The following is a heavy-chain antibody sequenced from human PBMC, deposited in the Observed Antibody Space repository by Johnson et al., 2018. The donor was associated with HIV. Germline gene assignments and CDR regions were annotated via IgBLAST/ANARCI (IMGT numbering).Heavy chain of an antibody. CDR2: IQQDGSEK. CDR1: GFTLSSYW. V-gene: IGHV3-7*01. D-gene: IGHD6-19*01. CDR3: GQSGRWYSSDWYGVLDM. J-gene: IGHJ3*02. Sequence: VQLVESGGGLVQPGGSLRLSCGASGFTLSSYWMSWVRQAPGKGLEWVANIQQDGSEKYDVDSVKGRFTISRDNAKNSLYLQMNSLRAEDTAVYYCGQSGRWYSSDWYGVLDMWGQGTMVTVSS.